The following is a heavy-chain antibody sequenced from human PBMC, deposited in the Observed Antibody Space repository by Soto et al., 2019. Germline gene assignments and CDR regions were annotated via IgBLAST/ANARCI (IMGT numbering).Heavy chain of an antibody. V-gene: IGHV1-69*13. Sequence: SVKVSCKASGGTFSSYAIGWVRQAPGQGLEWMGGIIPIFGAANYAQKFQGRVTITADESTSTAYMELSSLSSVTAADTAVYYCARIVEVRGATDWGQGTLVTAPQ. J-gene: IGHJ4*02. CDR2: IIPIFGAA. CDR3: ARIVEVRGATD. CDR1: GGTFSSYA. D-gene: IGHD3-10*01.